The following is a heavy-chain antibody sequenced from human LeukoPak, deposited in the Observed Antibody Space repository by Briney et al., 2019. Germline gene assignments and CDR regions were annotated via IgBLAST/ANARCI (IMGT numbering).Heavy chain of an antibody. V-gene: IGHV4-30-2*03. Sequence: PSETLSLTCAVSGGSISSGGYSWSWIRQPPGKGLEWIGYIYHSGSTYYNPSLKSRVTISVDTSKNQFSLKLSSLTAADTAVYYCARHPGAFDIWGQGTMVTVSS. CDR3: ARHPGAFDI. CDR2: IYHSGST. CDR1: GGSISSGGYS. J-gene: IGHJ3*02.